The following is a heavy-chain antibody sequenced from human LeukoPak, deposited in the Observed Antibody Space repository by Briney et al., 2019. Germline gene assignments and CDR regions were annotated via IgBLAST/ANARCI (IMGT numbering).Heavy chain of an antibody. Sequence: SETLSLTCAVYGGSFSGYYWSWIRQPPGKGLEWIGEINHSGSTNYNPSLKSRVTISVDTSKNQFSLKLSSVTAADTAVYYCARTTTPTTVIPNAFDIWGQGTMVTVSS. D-gene: IGHD4-17*01. CDR1: GGSFSGYY. CDR2: INHSGST. V-gene: IGHV4-34*01. J-gene: IGHJ3*02. CDR3: ARTTTPTTVIPNAFDI.